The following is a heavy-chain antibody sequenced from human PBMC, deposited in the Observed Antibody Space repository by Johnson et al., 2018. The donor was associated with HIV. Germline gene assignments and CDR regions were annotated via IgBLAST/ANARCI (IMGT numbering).Heavy chain of an antibody. D-gene: IGHD3-3*01. V-gene: IGHV3-30*02. CDR1: GFTFSSYG. CDR2: IRYDGSDK. J-gene: IGHJ3*02. Sequence: QVRLVESGGGVVQPGGSLRLSCAGSGFTFSSYGMHWVRQAPGKGLEWVSFIRYDGSDKHYADSVKGRFTISRDNSKNTLYLQMNSLRAEDTAVYYCAKGDYNFWSGDAFDIWGQGTMVTVSS. CDR3: AKGDYNFWSGDAFDI.